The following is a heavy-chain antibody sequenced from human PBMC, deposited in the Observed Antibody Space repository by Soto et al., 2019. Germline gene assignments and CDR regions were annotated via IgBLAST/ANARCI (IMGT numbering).Heavy chain of an antibody. Sequence: GASVKVSCKASGGTFSSYAISWVRQAPGQGLEWMGIINPSGGSTSYAQKFQGRVTMTRDTSTSTVYMELSSLRSEDTAVYYCARGDSGYDYYYYYGMDVWGQGTTVTVSS. CDR3: ARGDSGYDYYYYYGMDV. V-gene: IGHV1-46*01. CDR1: GGTFSSYA. J-gene: IGHJ6*02. D-gene: IGHD5-12*01. CDR2: INPSGGST.